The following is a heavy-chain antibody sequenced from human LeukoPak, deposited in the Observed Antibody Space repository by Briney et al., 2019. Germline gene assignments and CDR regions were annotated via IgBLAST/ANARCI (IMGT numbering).Heavy chain of an antibody. CDR1: GGSISSHY. CDR3: ARAYCSSTSCYSRGYYYYYMDV. J-gene: IGHJ6*03. Sequence: SETLSLTCTVSGGSISSHYWSWIRQPPGKGLEWIGYIYYSGSTNYNPSLKSRVTMSVDTSKNQFSLKLSSVTAADTAVYYCARAYCSSTSCYSRGYYYYYMDVWGKGTTVTVSS. CDR2: IYYSGST. D-gene: IGHD2-2*01. V-gene: IGHV4-59*11.